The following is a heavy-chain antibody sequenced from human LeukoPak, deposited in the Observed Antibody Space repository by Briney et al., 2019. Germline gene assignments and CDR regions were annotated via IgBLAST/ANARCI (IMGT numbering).Heavy chain of an antibody. Sequence: GGSLKLSCEASGFTFTSYAMHWVRQAPGKGLEWVSSISASGSGTFYTDSMSGRFTISRDNAKKTLFLQMKNLRLGDTALYYCAKGRDTSGRQNFDFWGQGTLVTVSS. CDR1: GFTFTSYA. CDR3: AKGRDTSGRQNFDF. D-gene: IGHD6-19*01. V-gene: IGHV3-23*01. CDR2: ISASGSGT. J-gene: IGHJ4*02.